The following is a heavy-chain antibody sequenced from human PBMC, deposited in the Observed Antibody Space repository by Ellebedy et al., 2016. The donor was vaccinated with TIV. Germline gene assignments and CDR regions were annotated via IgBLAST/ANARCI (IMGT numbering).Heavy chain of an antibody. J-gene: IGHJ4*02. V-gene: IGHV3-23*01. CDR3: TKRADNWGFFDY. CDR2: VSESDGRT. D-gene: IGHD1-1*01. CDR1: GFTFSDYV. Sequence: PGGSLRLSCAASGFTFSDYVMAWVRQVPGKGLEWVSAVSESDGRTFYADSVKGRFTTSRDNSKNTLFLQMNSLTAGDTAVYYCTKRADNWGFFDYWGQGTLVTVSS.